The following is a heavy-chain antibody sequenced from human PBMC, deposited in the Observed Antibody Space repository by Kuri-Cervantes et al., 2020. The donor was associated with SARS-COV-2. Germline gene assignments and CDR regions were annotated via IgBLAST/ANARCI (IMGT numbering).Heavy chain of an antibody. D-gene: IGHD1-26*01. J-gene: IGHJ4*02. CDR2: ISGSGGST. Sequence: GGFLRLSCASSGFTLSSYAMSWFRQAPGKGLEWVSAISGSGGSTYYADSVKGGFTISRDNSKTTLYLQMNSLRAEETAVYYCAKDLSGSYYFDYWGQGTLVTVSS. V-gene: IGHV3-23*01. CDR1: GFTLSSYA. CDR3: AKDLSGSYYFDY.